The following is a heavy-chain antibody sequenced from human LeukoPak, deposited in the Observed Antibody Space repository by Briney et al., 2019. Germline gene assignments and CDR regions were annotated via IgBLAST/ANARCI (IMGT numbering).Heavy chain of an antibody. V-gene: IGHV3-7*02. Sequence: GGSLRLSCAASGFTFSDFWMNWVRQAPGKGLEWVASIKQDGSEKYYVDSVKGRFTISRDNSKNTPYLQMNSLRAEDTAVYYCAQGFTAIIYWGQGTLVTVSS. CDR3: AQGFTAIIY. D-gene: IGHD2-21*02. CDR1: GFTFSDFW. J-gene: IGHJ4*02. CDR2: IKQDGSEK.